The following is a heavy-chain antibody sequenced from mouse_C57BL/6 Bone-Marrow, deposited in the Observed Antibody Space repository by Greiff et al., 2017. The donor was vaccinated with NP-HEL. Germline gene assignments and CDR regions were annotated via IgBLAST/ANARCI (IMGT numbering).Heavy chain of an antibody. CDR3: ARIDDYGSSHYWDFDV. Sequence: EVKLVESGGGLVKPGGSLKLSCAASGFTFSSYAMSWVPQTPQKRLECVAHICDGDSYNYYPDNVKGRFTISRDNAKHNLYLHMSHLTSEDTAMDYCARIDDYGSSHYWDFDVWCTGTTVTVSA. CDR1: GFTFSSYA. CDR2: ICDGDSYN. J-gene: IGHJ1*03. V-gene: IGHV5-4*03. D-gene: IGHD1-1*01.